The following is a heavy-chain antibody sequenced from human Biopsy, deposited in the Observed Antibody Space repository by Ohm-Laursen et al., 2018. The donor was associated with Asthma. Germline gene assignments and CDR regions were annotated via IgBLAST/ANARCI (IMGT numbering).Heavy chain of an antibody. V-gene: IGHV4-31*02. Sequence: SETLSLTCTFSGGSINSDYWSWIRQHPVKGLEWIGYIYYSGSTYYNPSLKSRVSISLDTSKNRFSLSLTSVTAADTAVYYCARTTYGDDGFDPWGQGTLVTVSS. D-gene: IGHD4-17*01. J-gene: IGHJ5*02. CDR2: IYYSGST. CDR1: GGSINSDY. CDR3: ARTTYGDDGFDP.